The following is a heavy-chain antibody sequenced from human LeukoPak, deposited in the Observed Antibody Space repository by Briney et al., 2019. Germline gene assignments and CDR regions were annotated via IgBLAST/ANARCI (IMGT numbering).Heavy chain of an antibody. CDR2: IYHSGST. CDR3: ARVYQSAEYYFDY. D-gene: IGHD2-2*01. V-gene: IGHV4-38-2*01. Sequence: SETLPLTCAVSGYSISSGYFWGWIRQPPGKGLEWIGSIYHSGSTEYHPSLKSRVTISLDTSKNQFSLKLTSVTAADTAVYYCARVYQSAEYYFDYWGQGNLVSVSS. J-gene: IGHJ4*02. CDR1: GYSISSGYF.